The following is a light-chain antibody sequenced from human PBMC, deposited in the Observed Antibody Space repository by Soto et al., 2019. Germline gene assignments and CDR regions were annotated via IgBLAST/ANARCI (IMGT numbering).Light chain of an antibody. J-gene: IGKJ1*01. V-gene: IGKV1-39*01. CDR2: AAS. CDR3: QQHRTLSVT. CDR1: QNISRW. Sequence: DIQMTQSPSSLSASVGDRVTITCRASQNISRWLKWYQKKPGKAPKLLIYAASNWPTGIPSRFSGSGSGTNFSLTIASTETEDLAAYYCQQHRTLSVTFGPGTKVDIK.